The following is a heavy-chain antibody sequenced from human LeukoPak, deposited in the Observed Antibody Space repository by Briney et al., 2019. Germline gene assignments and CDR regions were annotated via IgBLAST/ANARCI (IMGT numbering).Heavy chain of an antibody. V-gene: IGHV1-18*01. D-gene: IGHD3-3*01. Sequence: GSVKVSCKASGYTFTSYGISWVRQAPGQGLEWMGWISAYNGNTNYAQKLQGRVTMTIGTSTSTAYMELRSLRSDDTAVYYCARCQRDFWSGYYPSWGQGTLVTVSS. CDR1: GYTFTSYG. J-gene: IGHJ5*02. CDR3: ARCQRDFWSGYYPS. CDR2: ISAYNGNT.